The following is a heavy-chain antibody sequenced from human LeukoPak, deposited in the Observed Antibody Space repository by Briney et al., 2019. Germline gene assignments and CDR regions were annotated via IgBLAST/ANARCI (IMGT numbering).Heavy chain of an antibody. CDR1: GGSISNYY. CDR2: IHYTGST. J-gene: IGHJ5*02. D-gene: IGHD3-10*01. Sequence: SETLSLTCTVSGGSISNYYWNWIRQPPGKGLECIGYIHYTGSTNYNPSLKSRVTISVETSKNQFSLKLKSVTAADTAVYYCAGGGYYGSGNDFRFDPWGQGTLITVSS. V-gene: IGHV4-59*01. CDR3: AGGGYYGSGNDFRFDP.